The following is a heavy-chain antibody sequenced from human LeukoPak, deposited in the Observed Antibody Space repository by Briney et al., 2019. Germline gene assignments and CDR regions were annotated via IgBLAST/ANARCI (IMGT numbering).Heavy chain of an antibody. CDR2: IYYSGTT. V-gene: IGHV4-59*08. Sequence: SETLSLTCTASGGSISSYYWSWIRQPPGKGLEWIGYIYYSGTTYYNPSLNSRVTISVDTSKNQFSLELSFVTAADTALYYCARHTYTHAKYYYYMDVWGKGTTVTVSS. D-gene: IGHD5-18*01. CDR3: ARHTYTHAKYYYYMDV. CDR1: GGSISSYY. J-gene: IGHJ6*03.